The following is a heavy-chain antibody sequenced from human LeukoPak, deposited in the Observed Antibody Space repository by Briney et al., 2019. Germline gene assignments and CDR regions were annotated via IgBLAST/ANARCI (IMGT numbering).Heavy chain of an antibody. CDR3: ARHYYFDSSGYYYGFDH. D-gene: IGHD3-22*01. CDR2: IYYSESP. Sequence: KSSETLSLTCAVSGGSISSSSYYWGWIRQPPGKGLEWIGSIYYSESPYYNPSLESRVTISVDTSENQFSLKLTSVTAADTAMYYCARHYYFDSSGYYYGFDHWGQGTLVTVSS. CDR1: GGSISSSSYY. J-gene: IGHJ4*02. V-gene: IGHV4-39*01.